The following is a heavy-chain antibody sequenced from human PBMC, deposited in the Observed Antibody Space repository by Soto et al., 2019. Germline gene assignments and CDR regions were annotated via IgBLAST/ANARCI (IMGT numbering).Heavy chain of an antibody. J-gene: IGHJ4*02. CDR2: LSANNGNT. CDR1: GYTFTSYG. D-gene: IGHD1-26*01. Sequence: QVQLVQSGAEVKKPGASVKVSCKASGYTFTSYGISWVRQAPGQVLVWMGWLSANNGNTNYPQKLQGRVTMTTATSTSTAYMELRSLRSYDTAVYYCAIDRGSYALDYWCQVTLVTFSS. CDR3: AIDRGSYALDY. V-gene: IGHV1-18*01.